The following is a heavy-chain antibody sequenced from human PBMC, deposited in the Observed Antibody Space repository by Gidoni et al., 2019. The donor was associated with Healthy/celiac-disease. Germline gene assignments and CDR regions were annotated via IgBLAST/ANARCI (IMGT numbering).Heavy chain of an antibody. D-gene: IGHD3-3*01. CDR1: CGSLSRYY. J-gene: IGHJ6*03. CDR2: IYYSGST. V-gene: IGHV4-59*01. CDR3: ARAGDGDWSGYYTSYYYYYMDV. Sequence: QVQLQESGPGLVKPSETLSLPRPGSCGSLSRYYWRWVRQPPGKGLEWIGYIYYSGSTNYNPSLKSRVTISVDTSKNQFSLKLSSVTAADTAVYYCARAGDGDWSGYYTSYYYYYMDVWGKGTTVIVSS.